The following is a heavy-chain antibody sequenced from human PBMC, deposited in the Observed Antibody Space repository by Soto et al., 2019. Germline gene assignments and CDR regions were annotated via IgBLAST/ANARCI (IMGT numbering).Heavy chain of an antibody. V-gene: IGHV3-30*18. CDR3: AKAIIAAAGTPVYYYGMDV. D-gene: IGHD6-13*01. CDR1: GFTFSSYG. J-gene: IGHJ6*02. CDR2: ISYDGSNK. Sequence: PGGSLRLSCAASGFTFSSYGMHWVRQAPGKGLEWVAVISYDGSNKYYADSVKGRFTISRDNSKNTLYLQMNSLRAEDTAVYYCAKAIIAAAGTPVYYYGMDVWGQGTTVTVSS.